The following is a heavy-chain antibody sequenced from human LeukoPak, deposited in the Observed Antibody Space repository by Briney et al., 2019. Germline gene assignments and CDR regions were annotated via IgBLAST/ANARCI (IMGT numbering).Heavy chain of an antibody. D-gene: IGHD2-2*01. Sequence: GASVKVSCKASGGTFSSYAISWVRQAPGQGLEWMGGIIPIFGTANYAQKFQGRVTITTDESTSTAYMELSSLRSEDTAVYYCARAFLIGYCSSTSCYDYMDVWGKGTTVTVSS. CDR2: IIPIFGTA. CDR3: ARAFLIGYCSSTSCYDYMDV. CDR1: GGTFSSYA. J-gene: IGHJ6*03. V-gene: IGHV1-69*05.